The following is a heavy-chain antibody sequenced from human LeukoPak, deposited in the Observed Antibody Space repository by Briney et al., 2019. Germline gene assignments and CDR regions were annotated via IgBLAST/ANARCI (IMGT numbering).Heavy chain of an antibody. Sequence: SETLSLTCTVSGGSISSGGYYWSWIRQPPGKGLEWIGYIYHSGSTYYNPSLKSRVTISVDRSKNQFSLKLSSVTAADTAVYYCARGRPSSWYKKGFCFDYWGQGTLVTVSS. CDR1: GGSISSGGYY. V-gene: IGHV4-30-2*01. D-gene: IGHD6-13*01. J-gene: IGHJ4*02. CDR3: ARGRPSSWYKKGFCFDY. CDR2: IYHSGST.